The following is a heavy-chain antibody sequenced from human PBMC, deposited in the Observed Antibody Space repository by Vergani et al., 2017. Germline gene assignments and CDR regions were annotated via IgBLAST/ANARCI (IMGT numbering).Heavy chain of an antibody. D-gene: IGHD3-16*01. CDR2: ISPLIGVT. Sequence: QGQLAQSGAEVKKPGSSVKVSCKASGGTFSSNSISWVRQAPGQGLEWMGRISPLIGVTNYTQNFQGRVTITADRSTRSVYMELTRLTSSDTAVYYCAVGAALLTYTFDIWGQGTLVIVSS. CDR1: GGTFSSNS. V-gene: IGHV1-69*04. J-gene: IGHJ3*02. CDR3: AVGAALLTYTFDI.